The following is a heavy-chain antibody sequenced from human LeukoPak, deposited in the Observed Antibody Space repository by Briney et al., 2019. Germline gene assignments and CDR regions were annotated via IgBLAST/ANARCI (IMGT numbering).Heavy chain of an antibody. D-gene: IGHD3-22*01. CDR1: GGSISSYY. CDR2: IYYSGST. V-gene: IGHV4-59*01. CDR3: AGDYYDSSGYYDPNAFDI. J-gene: IGHJ3*02. Sequence: SPSETLSLTCTVSGGSISSYYWSWLRQPPGKGLEWLGYIYYSGSTNYNPSLKSRVTISVDTSKNQFSLKLSSVTAADTAVYYCAGDYYDSSGYYDPNAFDIWGQGTMVTVSS.